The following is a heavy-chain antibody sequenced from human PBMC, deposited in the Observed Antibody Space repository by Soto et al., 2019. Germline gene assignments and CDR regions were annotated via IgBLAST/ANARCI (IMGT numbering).Heavy chain of an antibody. CDR3: ARDRDYYGSGSPNWFDP. Sequence: QVQLVQSGAEVKKPGSSVKVSCKASGGTFSSYAISWVRQAPGQGLEWMGGIIPIFGTANYAQKFQGRVTITADKSTSTAYMELSSLRSDDTAVYYCARDRDYYGSGSPNWFDPWGQGTLVTVSS. CDR1: GGTFSSYA. D-gene: IGHD3-10*01. V-gene: IGHV1-69*06. J-gene: IGHJ5*02. CDR2: IIPIFGTA.